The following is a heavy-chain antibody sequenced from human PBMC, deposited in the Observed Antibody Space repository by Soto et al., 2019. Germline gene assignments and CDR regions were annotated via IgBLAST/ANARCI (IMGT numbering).Heavy chain of an antibody. CDR1: VGSISGYY. CDR2: IYYSGTT. Sequence: SETLSLTCTVSVGSISGYYWSWIRQPPGKGLEWIGFIYYSGTTNYNPSLKSRVTISVDTSKNQFSLKLSSVTAADTAVYYCASPKIAFYNWFDPWGQGTLVTVSS. D-gene: IGHD3-3*02. J-gene: IGHJ5*02. CDR3: ASPKIAFYNWFDP. V-gene: IGHV4-59*08.